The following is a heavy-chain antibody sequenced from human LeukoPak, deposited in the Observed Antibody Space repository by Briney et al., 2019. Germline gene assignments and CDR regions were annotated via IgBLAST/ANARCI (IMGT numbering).Heavy chain of an antibody. CDR2: ISLNGGAT. CDR3: VRSITMFQY. V-gene: IGHV3-20*04. D-gene: IGHD3-10*02. CDR1: GFIFDEYG. J-gene: IGHJ1*01. Sequence: GGSLRLSCAASGFIFDEYGMSWVRQAPGKGLEWVAGISLNGGATGYADSVKGRFTISRDNAKNSLYLQMNSLRAEDTALYYCVRSITMFQYWGQGTLVTVSS.